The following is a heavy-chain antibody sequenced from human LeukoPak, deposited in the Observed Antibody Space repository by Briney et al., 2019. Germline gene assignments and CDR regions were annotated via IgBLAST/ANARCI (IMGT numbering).Heavy chain of an antibody. CDR3: ARSRIAVAGTPLGY. CDR2: INHSGST. D-gene: IGHD6-19*01. Sequence: SETLSLTCAVYGGSFSGYYWSWIRQPPGKGLEWIGEINHSGSTNYNPSLKSRVTVSVDTSKNQFPLKLSSVTAADTAVYYCARSRIAVAGTPLGYWGQGTLVTVSS. V-gene: IGHV4-34*01. CDR1: GGSFSGYY. J-gene: IGHJ4*02.